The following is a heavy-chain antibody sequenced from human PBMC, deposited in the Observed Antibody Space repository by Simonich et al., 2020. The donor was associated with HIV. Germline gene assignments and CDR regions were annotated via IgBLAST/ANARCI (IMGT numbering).Heavy chain of an antibody. CDR1: GFTFSSYA. Sequence: QVQLVESGGGVVQPGRSLRLSCAASGFTFSSYAMHWVRQAPGKGLEWVAVISYDGSNKNYADYVKGRFTISRDNSKNTLYLQMNSLRAEDTAVYYCASGGSISSVWADDYWGQGTLVTVSS. CDR3: ASGGSISSVWADDY. J-gene: IGHJ4*02. CDR2: ISYDGSNK. V-gene: IGHV3-30*07. D-gene: IGHD3-16*01.